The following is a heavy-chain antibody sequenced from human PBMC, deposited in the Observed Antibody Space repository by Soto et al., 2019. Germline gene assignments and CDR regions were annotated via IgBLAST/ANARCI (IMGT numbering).Heavy chain of an antibody. CDR3: ARHPSDFWFDP. Sequence: PSGTMSITCGVCGGSISSRSYFWGWIRQPPGKGLEWIGSIYYSGSTYYNPSLKSRVTVSVDTSKNQFSLKLSSVTAADTAVYYCARHPSDFWFDPWGQGTLVTVSS. V-gene: IGHV4-39*01. CDR2: IYYSGST. CDR1: GGSISSRSYF. D-gene: IGHD2-21*02. J-gene: IGHJ5*02.